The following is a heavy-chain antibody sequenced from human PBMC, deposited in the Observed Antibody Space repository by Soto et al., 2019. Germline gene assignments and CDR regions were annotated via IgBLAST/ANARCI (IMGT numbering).Heavy chain of an antibody. D-gene: IGHD6-19*01. CDR1: GFTFSSYG. V-gene: IGHV3-30*18. J-gene: IGHJ4*02. CDR2: ISYDGSNK. CDR3: AKAGYSSTYYFDY. Sequence: PGGSVRLSSADSGFTFSSYGVNWVRQAPGKGLEWVAVISYDGSNKYYADSVKGRFTISRDNSKNTLYLQMNSLRAEDTAVYYCAKAGYSSTYYFDYWGQGTLVTVSS.